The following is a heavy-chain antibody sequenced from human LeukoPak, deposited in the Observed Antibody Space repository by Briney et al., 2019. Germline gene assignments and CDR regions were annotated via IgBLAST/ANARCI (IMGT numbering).Heavy chain of an antibody. J-gene: IGHJ4*02. D-gene: IGHD4-11*01. Sequence: GGSLRLSCAASGFIFSNYGMNWVRQAPGKGLDWVSSISGSGSSTYYADSVKGRFTISRDNSKNTLYLQMNSLRAEDTAVYYCATHSYSYLDYWGQGTLVTVSS. CDR2: ISGSGSST. V-gene: IGHV3-23*01. CDR1: GFIFSNYG. CDR3: ATHSYSYLDY.